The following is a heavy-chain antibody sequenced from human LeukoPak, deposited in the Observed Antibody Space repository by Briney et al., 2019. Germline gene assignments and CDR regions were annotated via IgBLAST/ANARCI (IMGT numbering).Heavy chain of an antibody. CDR2: IKQDGSDK. D-gene: IGHD5-18*01. V-gene: IGHV3-7*01. J-gene: IGHJ6*02. CDR1: GFTFSDYW. CDR3: ARGEFAWIQGSYGMDV. Sequence: GGSLRLSCAASGFTFSDYWLSWVRQAPGKGPEWVANIKQDGSDKYYVDSVKGRFTISRDNAKNALYLQMNSLRAEDTAVYYCARGEFAWIQGSYGMDVWGQGTTVTVSS.